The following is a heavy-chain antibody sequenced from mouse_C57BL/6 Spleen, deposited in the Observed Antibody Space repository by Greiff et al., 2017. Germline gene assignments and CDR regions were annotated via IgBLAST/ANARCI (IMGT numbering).Heavy chain of an antibody. Sequence: EVKVVESGGGLVKPGGSLKLSCAASGFTFSDYGMHWVRQAPEKGLEWVAYISSGSSTIYYADTVKGRFTISRDNAKNTLFLQMTSLRSEDTAMYDCARPDPITNYFDYWGQGTTLTVSS. CDR2: ISSGSSTI. V-gene: IGHV5-17*01. D-gene: IGHD1-2*01. CDR1: GFTFSDYG. J-gene: IGHJ2*01. CDR3: ARPDPITNYFDY.